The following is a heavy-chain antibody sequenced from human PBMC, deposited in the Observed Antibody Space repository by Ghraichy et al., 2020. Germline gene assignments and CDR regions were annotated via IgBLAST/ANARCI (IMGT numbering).Heavy chain of an antibody. J-gene: IGHJ3*02. CDR1: GYSFTSYW. CDR2: IYPGDSDT. CDR3: ARGIPNDFWSGYSFDI. Sequence: GESLNISCKGSGYSFTSYWIGWVRQMPGKGLEWMGIIYPGDSDTRYSPSFQGQVSFSADKSMRTAYLQWSSLKASDTAMYYCARGIPNDFWSGYSFDIWGQGTMVTVSS. D-gene: IGHD3-3*01. V-gene: IGHV5-51*01.